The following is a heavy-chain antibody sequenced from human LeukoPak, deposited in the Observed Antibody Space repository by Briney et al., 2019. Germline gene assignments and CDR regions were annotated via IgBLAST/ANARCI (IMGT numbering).Heavy chain of an antibody. CDR1: GFTFSSYA. CDR3: ATLVKYSSSSPIGLNY. J-gene: IGHJ4*02. V-gene: IGHV3-48*04. CDR2: ISSSGSTI. D-gene: IGHD6-6*01. Sequence: PGGSLRLSCAASGFTFSSYAMSWVRQAPGKGLEWVSYISSSGSTIYYADSVKGRFTISRDNAKNSLYLQMNSLRAEDTAVYYCATLVKYSSSSPIGLNYWGQGTLVTVSS.